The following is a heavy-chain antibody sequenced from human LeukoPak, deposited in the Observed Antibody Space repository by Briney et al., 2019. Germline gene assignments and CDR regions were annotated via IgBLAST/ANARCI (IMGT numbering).Heavy chain of an antibody. V-gene: IGHV3-21*01. CDR3: ARDRCSGGICYSFDY. CDR1: GFTFSSYR. D-gene: IGHD2-15*01. J-gene: IGHJ4*02. CDR2: ISGSSSYI. Sequence: GGSLRLSCAASGFTFSSYRMNWVRQAPGKGLEWVSSISGSSSYIYYADSVKGRFTISRDNAKDSLYLQMNSLRAEDTAVYYGARDRCSGGICYSFDYWGQGTLVTVSS.